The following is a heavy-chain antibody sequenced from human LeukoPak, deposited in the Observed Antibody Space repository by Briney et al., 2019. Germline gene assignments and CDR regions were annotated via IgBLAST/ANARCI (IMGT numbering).Heavy chain of an antibody. CDR3: GGFGYEAAVDL. D-gene: IGHD6-13*01. Sequence: PGGSLRLSCAASGFTFSTYCMTWVRQAPGKGLEWLANIKPDGSETYYVDPVKGRFTISRDNAKNFLYLQMNSLRGEDTAVYHCGGFGYEAAVDLWGQGTLVTVSS. V-gene: IGHV3-7*01. J-gene: IGHJ4*02. CDR2: IKPDGSET. CDR1: GFTFSTYC.